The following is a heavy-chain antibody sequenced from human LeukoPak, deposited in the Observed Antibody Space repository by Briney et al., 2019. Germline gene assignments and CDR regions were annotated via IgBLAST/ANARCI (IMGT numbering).Heavy chain of an antibody. Sequence: GGSMRLSCAASGFSFSSYTMNWVRLAPGRGLEWVSSIIGTSEMHYADSVKGRFTVSRVNDKSSLFLQLYSLSVEDTAVYYCTRAIIVALGTGPFDIWGQGTVVTVSS. J-gene: IGHJ3*02. CDR2: IIGTSEM. D-gene: IGHD6-13*01. V-gene: IGHV3-21*06. CDR1: GFSFSSYT. CDR3: TRAIIVALGTGPFDI.